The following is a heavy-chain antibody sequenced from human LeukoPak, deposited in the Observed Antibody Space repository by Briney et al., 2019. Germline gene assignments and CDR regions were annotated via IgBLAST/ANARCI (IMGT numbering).Heavy chain of an antibody. CDR1: GGTLSSYA. CDR3: ARAPFRDPPPYYYYYYMDV. Sequence: ASVKVSCKASGGTLSSYAISWVRQAPGQGLEWMGGIIPIFGTANYAQKFQGRVTITADKSTSTAYMELSSLRSEDTAVYYCARAPFRDPPPYYYYYYMDVWGKGTTVTVSS. D-gene: IGHD2/OR15-2a*01. J-gene: IGHJ6*03. V-gene: IGHV1-69*06. CDR2: IIPIFGTA.